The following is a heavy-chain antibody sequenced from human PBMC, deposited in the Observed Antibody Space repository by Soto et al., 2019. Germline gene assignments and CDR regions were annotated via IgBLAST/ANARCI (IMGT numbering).Heavy chain of an antibody. CDR1: GGSISSGDYY. D-gene: IGHD4-17*01. V-gene: IGHV4-30-4*01. Sequence: PSETLSLTCTVSGGSISSGDYYWSWIRQPPGKGLEWIGYIYYSGSTYYNPSLKSRVTISVDTSKNQFSLKLSSVTAADTAVYYCARDLTHDYGEFAGRSRGFDPWGQGTLVTVSS. J-gene: IGHJ5*02. CDR2: IYYSGST. CDR3: ARDLTHDYGEFAGRSRGFDP.